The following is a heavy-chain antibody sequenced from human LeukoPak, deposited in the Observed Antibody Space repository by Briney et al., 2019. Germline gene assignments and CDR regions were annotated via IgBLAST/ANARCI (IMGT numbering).Heavy chain of an antibody. Sequence: GVSLRLSCAASGFTFSTYGMYWVRQAPGKGLEGVAIISYDGSNKYHADSVKGRFTISRDNSKNTLYLQMNSLRAEDTAVYYCAKHLWELLWSPDYWGQGTLVTVSS. CDR1: GFTFSTYG. CDR3: AKHLWELLWSPDY. J-gene: IGHJ4*02. CDR2: ISYDGSNK. D-gene: IGHD1-26*01. V-gene: IGHV3-30*18.